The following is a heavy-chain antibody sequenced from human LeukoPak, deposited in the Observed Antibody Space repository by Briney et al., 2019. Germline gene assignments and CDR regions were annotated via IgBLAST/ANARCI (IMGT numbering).Heavy chain of an antibody. CDR3: ARGFPPGYYLY. CDR2: IYYSGST. D-gene: IGHD3-16*01. CDR1: GGSISSGGYY. V-gene: IGHV4-31*03. Sequence: SETLSLTCTVSGGSISSGGYYWSWIRQHPGKGLEWIGYIYYSGSTNYNPSLKSRVTISVDTSKNQFSLKLSSVTAADTAVYYCARGFPPGYYLYWGQGTLVTVSS. J-gene: IGHJ4*02.